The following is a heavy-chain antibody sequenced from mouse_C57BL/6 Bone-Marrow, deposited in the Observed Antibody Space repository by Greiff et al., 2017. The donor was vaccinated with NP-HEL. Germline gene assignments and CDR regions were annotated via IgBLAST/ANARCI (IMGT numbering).Heavy chain of an antibody. V-gene: IGHV3-6*01. CDR3: ASYYYGSRIYYAMDY. CDR1: GYSITSGYY. D-gene: IGHD1-1*01. CDR2: ISYDGSN. Sequence: VQLKESGPGLVKPSQSLSLTCSVTGYSITSGYYWNWIRQFPGNKLEWMGYISYDGSNNYNPSLKNRISITRDTSKNQFFLKLNSVTTEDTATYYCASYYYGSRIYYAMDYWGQGTSVTVSS. J-gene: IGHJ4*01.